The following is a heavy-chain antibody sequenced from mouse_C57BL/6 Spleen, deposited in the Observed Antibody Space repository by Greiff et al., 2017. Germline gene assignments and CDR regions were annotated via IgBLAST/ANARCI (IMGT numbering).Heavy chain of an antibody. V-gene: IGHV1-64*01. CDR2: IHPNSGST. CDR3: ARERLDYDDVAWFAY. J-gene: IGHJ3*01. D-gene: IGHD2-4*01. CDR1: GYTFTSYW. Sequence: QVQLKQSGAELVKPGASVKLSCKASGYTFTSYWMHWVKQRPGQGLEWIGMIHPNSGSTNYNEKFKSKATLTVDKSSSTAYMQLSSLTSEDSAVYYCARERLDYDDVAWFAYWGQGTLVTVSA.